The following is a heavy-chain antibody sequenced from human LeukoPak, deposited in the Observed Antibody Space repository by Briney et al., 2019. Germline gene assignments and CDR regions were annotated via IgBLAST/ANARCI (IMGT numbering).Heavy chain of an antibody. J-gene: IGHJ5*02. V-gene: IGHV4-38-2*02. CDR3: ARGRYDSSGYLAP. CDR1: GYSISSGYY. CDR2: IYHSGST. Sequence: SETLSLTCTVSGYSISSGYYWGWIRQPPGKGLEWIGSIYHSGSTYYNPSLKSRVTISVDTSKNQFSLKLSSVTAADTAVYYCARGRYDSSGYLAPWGQGTLVTVSS. D-gene: IGHD3-22*01.